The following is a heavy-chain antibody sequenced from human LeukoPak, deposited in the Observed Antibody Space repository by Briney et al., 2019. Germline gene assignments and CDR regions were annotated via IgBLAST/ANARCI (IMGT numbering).Heavy chain of an antibody. J-gene: IGHJ5*02. Sequence: PGGSLRLSCAASGFTFSGYAMSWVRQAPGKGLEWVSAITGSGSNTYSADSVKGRFTISRDNPKSTPYLQMDSLRAEDTAVYYCSRGGMATMYNWFDPWGQGTLVTVSS. V-gene: IGHV3-23*01. CDR3: SRGGMATMYNWFDP. D-gene: IGHD5-24*01. CDR1: GFTFSGYA. CDR2: ITGSGSNT.